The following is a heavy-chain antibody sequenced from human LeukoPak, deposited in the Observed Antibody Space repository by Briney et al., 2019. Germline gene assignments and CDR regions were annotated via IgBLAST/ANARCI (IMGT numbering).Heavy chain of an antibody. CDR2: FYHSGST. CDR1: GYFIRSGFY. V-gene: IGHV4-38-2*02. Sequence: SETLSLTCTVSGYFIRSGFYWGWIRQPPGKGLEWIGSFYHSGSTYYNPSLESRVTISLDTSKNQFSLKLSSVTAADTAVYYCAREGNYRDYYMDVWGKGTTVTVSS. CDR3: AREGNYRDYYMDV. D-gene: IGHD1-7*01. J-gene: IGHJ6*03.